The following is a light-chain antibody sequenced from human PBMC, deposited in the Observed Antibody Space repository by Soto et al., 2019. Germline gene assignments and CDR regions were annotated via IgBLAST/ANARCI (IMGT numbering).Light chain of an antibody. CDR2: GAS. CDR3: QQYGSSLCT. Sequence: EIVLTQSPGTLSLSPGEEATLSCRASQSVSSSYLAWYQQKPGQAPRLLIYGASSRATDIADRFSGSGSGSDFTLTISRLEPEDFAVYYCQQYGSSLCTFGQGTQVDIK. V-gene: IGKV3-20*01. J-gene: IGKJ1*01. CDR1: QSVSSSY.